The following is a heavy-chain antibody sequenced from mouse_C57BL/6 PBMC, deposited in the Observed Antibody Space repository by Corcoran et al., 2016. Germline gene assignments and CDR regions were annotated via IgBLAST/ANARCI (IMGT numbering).Heavy chain of an antibody. Sequence: QIQLVQSGPELKKPGETVKISCKASGYTFTTYGMSWVKQAPGKGLKWMGWINTYSGVPTYADDFKGRFAFSLETSASPAYLQINNLKNEDTATYFCARGAHYGSSRYAMDYWGQGTSVTVSS. J-gene: IGHJ4*01. CDR1: GYTFTTYG. V-gene: IGHV9-3*01. CDR2: INTYSGVP. CDR3: ARGAHYGSSRYAMDY. D-gene: IGHD1-1*01.